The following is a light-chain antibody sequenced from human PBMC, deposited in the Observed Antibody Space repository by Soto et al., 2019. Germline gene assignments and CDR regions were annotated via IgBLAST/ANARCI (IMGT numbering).Light chain of an antibody. CDR2: ANT. V-gene: IGLV1-40*01. CDR3: QSYDSSLSGSV. CDR1: SSNIGADYD. J-gene: IGLJ3*02. Sequence: QSALTQPPSVSGAPGQRVTISYTGSSSNIGADYDVHWYQQLPGAAPKLLIRANTHRPSGVPDRFSASKSGTSASLAITGLQADDEADYYCQSYDSSLSGSVFGGGTKVTVL.